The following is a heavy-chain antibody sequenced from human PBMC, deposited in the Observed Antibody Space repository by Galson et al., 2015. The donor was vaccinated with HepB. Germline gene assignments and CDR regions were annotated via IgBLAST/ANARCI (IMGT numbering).Heavy chain of an antibody. J-gene: IGHJ4*02. Sequence: SVKVSCKAAGYSFSNYGISWVRQAPGQGLEWMGWISVYNGNGNYAQKFQGRLTMTTDTSTSTTYMELRSLRSDDTAVFYCARARYSTSPPDYWGQGTLVTVSS. CDR1: GYSFSNYG. V-gene: IGHV1-18*04. CDR2: ISVYNGNG. CDR3: ARARYSTSPPDY. D-gene: IGHD2/OR15-2a*01.